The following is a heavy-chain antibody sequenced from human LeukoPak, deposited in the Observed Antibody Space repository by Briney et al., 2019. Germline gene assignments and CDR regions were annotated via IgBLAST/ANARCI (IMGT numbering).Heavy chain of an antibody. CDR1: GGSISSSSYY. CDR2: IYYSGST. D-gene: IGHD3-22*01. CDR3: ARDLNWGRYYYDNNTYHPGDY. Sequence: PSETLSLTCTVSGGSISSSSYYWGWIRQPPGKGLEWIGSIYYSGSTYCNPSLKSRVSISVDTSKNQFSLKLSSVTAADTAVYYCARDLNWGRYYYDNNTYHPGDYWGQGTLVTVSS. V-gene: IGHV4-39*07. J-gene: IGHJ4*02.